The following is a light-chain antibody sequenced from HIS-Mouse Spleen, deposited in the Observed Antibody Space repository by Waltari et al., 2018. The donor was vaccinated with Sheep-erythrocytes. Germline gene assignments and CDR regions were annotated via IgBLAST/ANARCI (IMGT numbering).Light chain of an antibody. J-gene: IGKJ3*01. Sequence: AIWMTQSPSLLSASTGDRVTLMCRMRQGISSYLAWYQQKPGKAPELLIYAASTLQSGVPSRFSGSGSGTDFTLTISCLQSEDFATYYCQQYYSFPFTFGPGTKVDIK. CDR2: AAS. CDR3: QQYYSFPFT. CDR1: QGISSY. V-gene: IGKV1D-8*02.